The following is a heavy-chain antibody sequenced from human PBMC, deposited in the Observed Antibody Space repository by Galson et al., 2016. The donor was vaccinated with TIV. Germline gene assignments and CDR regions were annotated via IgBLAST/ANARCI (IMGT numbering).Heavy chain of an antibody. CDR2: MWFDGSDI. V-gene: IGHV3-33*01. D-gene: IGHD6-19*01. CDR3: ARARYSNGWFTDF. Sequence: SLRLSCAASGFTFGSYGMHWVRQAPGKGLEWVAVMWFDGSDIYYADSVKGRFTISRDNSKNTLYLQMHSLRGEDTAVYYCARARYSNGWFTDFWGQGTLVTVSS. CDR1: GFTFGSYG. J-gene: IGHJ4*02.